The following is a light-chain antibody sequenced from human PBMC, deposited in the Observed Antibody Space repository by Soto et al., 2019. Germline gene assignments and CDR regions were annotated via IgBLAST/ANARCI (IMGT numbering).Light chain of an antibody. CDR1: SGDVGSYNL. J-gene: IGLJ1*01. CDR3: CSYAGNSEV. Sequence: QSVLTQPASVSGSPGQSITIPCTGTSGDVGSYNLVSWYQQHPGKAPKLMIYEVTERPSGVSNRFSGSESGNTASLTISGLQPEDEADYYCCSYAGNSEVFGTGTKVTVL. V-gene: IGLV2-23*02. CDR2: EVT.